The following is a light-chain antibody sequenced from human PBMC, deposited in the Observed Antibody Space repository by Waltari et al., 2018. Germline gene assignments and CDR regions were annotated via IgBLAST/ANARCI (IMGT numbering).Light chain of an antibody. CDR2: EVT. CDR1: HRDIGNYNL. CDR3: CSYAGSSTVVV. V-gene: IGLV2-23*02. J-gene: IGLJ2*01. Sequence: QSALTQPASVSGSPGESITISCTGTHRDIGNYNLVSWYQQHPDKAPKLIIYEVTKRPSGVSDRFSGSKSGNTASLTSSGLQAEDEADYYCCSYAGSSTVVVFGGGTRLTVL.